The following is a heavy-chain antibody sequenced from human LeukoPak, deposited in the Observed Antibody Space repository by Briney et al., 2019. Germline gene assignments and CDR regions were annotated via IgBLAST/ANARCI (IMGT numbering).Heavy chain of an antibody. CDR2: ISGSGGST. D-gene: IGHD1-20*01. J-gene: IGHJ4*02. CDR1: GFTFSSYA. Sequence: GGSLRLSCAASGFTFSSYAMSWVRQAAGKGLEWVSAISGSGGSTYYADSVKGRFTISRDNSKNTLYLQMNSLRAEDTAVYYCAKYNWNDLYYFDYWGQGTLVTVSS. V-gene: IGHV3-23*01. CDR3: AKYNWNDLYYFDY.